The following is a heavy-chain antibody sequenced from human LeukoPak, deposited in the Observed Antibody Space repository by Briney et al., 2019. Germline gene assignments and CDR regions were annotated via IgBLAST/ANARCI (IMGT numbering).Heavy chain of an antibody. CDR3: VRDFPHNWFDS. CDR2: IEDDGSIA. CDR1: GFTFSSYW. J-gene: IGHJ5*01. Sequence: GWSLLLSCAASGFTFSSYWMHWVRHAPGKGLVWVSRIEDDGSIATYAASVRGRFTISRDNAKNTVYLQMNSLRAEDTAVYHCVRDFPHNWFDSWGQGTLVTVSS. V-gene: IGHV3-74*01.